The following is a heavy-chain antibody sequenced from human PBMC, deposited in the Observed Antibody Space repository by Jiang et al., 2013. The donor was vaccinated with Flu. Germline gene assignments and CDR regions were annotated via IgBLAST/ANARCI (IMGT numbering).Heavy chain of an antibody. CDR3: AGTKYPIPFHI. J-gene: IGHJ3*02. D-gene: IGHD3-9*01. V-gene: IGHV6-1*01. Sequence: AVSVKGRITINPDTSKNQFSLQLNSVTPEDTAVYYCAGTKYPIPFHIWGQGTMVTVSS.